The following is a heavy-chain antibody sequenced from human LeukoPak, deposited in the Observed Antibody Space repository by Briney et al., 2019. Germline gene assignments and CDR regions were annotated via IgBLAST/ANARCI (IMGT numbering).Heavy chain of an antibody. Sequence: SETLSLTCAVYGGSFSGYYWSWIRQPPGKGLEWIGEINHSGSTNYNPSLKSRVTISVDTSKNQFSLKLSSVTAADTAVYYCARGEVGQLGWYYMDVWGKGTTVTVSS. D-gene: IGHD6-6*01. CDR1: GGSFSGYY. CDR3: ARGEVGQLGWYYMDV. J-gene: IGHJ6*03. V-gene: IGHV4-34*01. CDR2: INHSGST.